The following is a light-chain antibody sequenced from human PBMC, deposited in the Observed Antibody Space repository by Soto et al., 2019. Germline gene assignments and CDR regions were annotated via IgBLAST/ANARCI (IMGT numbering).Light chain of an antibody. V-gene: IGKV1-39*01. Sequence: DIQMTQSPSSLSASIGDRVTITCRASQSISSYLNWFHHKPGKAPKLLIYAASSLQSGVPPRFSGSGSGTDFTLTISSLQPEDFATYYCQQSYTTPWTFGQGTKVEIK. CDR2: AAS. CDR1: QSISSY. J-gene: IGKJ1*01. CDR3: QQSYTTPWT.